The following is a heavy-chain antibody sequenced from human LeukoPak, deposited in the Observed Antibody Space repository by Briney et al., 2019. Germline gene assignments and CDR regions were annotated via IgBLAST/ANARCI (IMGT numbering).Heavy chain of an antibody. CDR2: ISGSGGST. CDR1: GFTFSSYG. D-gene: IGHD5-12*01. CDR3: AKDPRGYSGYEGNWFDP. Sequence: PGGSLRLSCAASGFTFSSYGMHWVRQAPGKGLEWVSAISGSGGSTYYADSVKGRFTISRDNSKNTLYLQMSSLRAEDTAVYYCAKDPRGYSGYEGNWFDPWGQGTLVTVSS. V-gene: IGHV3-23*01. J-gene: IGHJ5*02.